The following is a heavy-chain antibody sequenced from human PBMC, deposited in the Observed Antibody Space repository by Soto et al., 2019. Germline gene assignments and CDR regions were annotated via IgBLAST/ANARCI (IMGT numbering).Heavy chain of an antibody. CDR2: IYWNDDK. CDR1: GFSLTTSGVG. Sequence: QITLKESGPTLVKPTQPLTLTCTFSGFSLTTSGVGVDWIRQPPGKALEWLALIYWNDDKRYSPSLRSRISITKDTSMNQVVLTMTNMDPADTATYYCAHTKAYYDDDSGHYFAAYWGRGTLVTVSS. D-gene: IGHD3-22*01. V-gene: IGHV2-5*01. CDR3: AHTKAYYDDDSGHYFAAY. J-gene: IGHJ4*02.